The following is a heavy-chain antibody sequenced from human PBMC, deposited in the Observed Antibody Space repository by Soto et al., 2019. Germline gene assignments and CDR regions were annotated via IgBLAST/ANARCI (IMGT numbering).Heavy chain of an antibody. J-gene: IGHJ4*02. D-gene: IGHD6-19*01. V-gene: IGHV4-34*01. Sequence: SETLSLTCAVYGGSFSGYYWSWIRQPPGKGLEWIGEINHSGSTNYNPSLKSRVTISVDTSKNQFSLKLSSVTAADTAVYYCARAPYSSGWHDYWGQGTLVTVSS. CDR2: INHSGST. CDR3: ARAPYSSGWHDY. CDR1: GGSFSGYY.